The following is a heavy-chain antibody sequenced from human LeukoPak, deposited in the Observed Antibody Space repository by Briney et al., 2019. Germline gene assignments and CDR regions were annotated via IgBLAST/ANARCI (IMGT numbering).Heavy chain of an antibody. CDR2: IRYDGSNK. J-gene: IGHJ4*02. V-gene: IGHV3-30*02. CDR3: AKDLAYSSGWYYFDY. Sequence: PGGSLRLSCAASGFTFSSYGMHWVRQAPGKGLEWVAFIRYDGSNKYYADSVKGRFTISRDNSKNTLYLQMNSLRAEGTAVYYCAKDLAYSSGWYYFDYWGQGTLVTVSS. CDR1: GFTFSSYG. D-gene: IGHD6-19*01.